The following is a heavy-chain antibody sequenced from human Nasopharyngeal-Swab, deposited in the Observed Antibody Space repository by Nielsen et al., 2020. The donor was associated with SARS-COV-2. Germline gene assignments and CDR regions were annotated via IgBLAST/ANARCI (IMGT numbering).Heavy chain of an antibody. CDR2: IKQDGTLK. CDR1: GFTFSGYW. CDR3: VRNEI. Sequence: GESLKISCGGSGFTFSGYWMSWVRQAPEKGLEWVANIKQDGTLKSYVDSVKGRFIISRDNAKNSLDLQMNSLRVEDTAVYDCVRNEIWGQGTLVTVS. V-gene: IGHV3-7*03. J-gene: IGHJ4*02.